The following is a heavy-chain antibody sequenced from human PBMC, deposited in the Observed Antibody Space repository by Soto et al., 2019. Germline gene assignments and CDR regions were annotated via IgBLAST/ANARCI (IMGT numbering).Heavy chain of an antibody. D-gene: IGHD5-18*01. Sequence: QLQLQESGPGLVKPSETLSLTCTVSGGSISSSSYYWGWIRQPPGKGLEWIGSIYYSGSTYYNPSLKSRVTISVDTSKNQSSLKLSSVTAADTAVYYCARGPSIQLWLGYWGQGTLVTVSS. J-gene: IGHJ4*02. V-gene: IGHV4-39*01. CDR3: ARGPSIQLWLGY. CDR1: GGSISSSSYY. CDR2: IYYSGST.